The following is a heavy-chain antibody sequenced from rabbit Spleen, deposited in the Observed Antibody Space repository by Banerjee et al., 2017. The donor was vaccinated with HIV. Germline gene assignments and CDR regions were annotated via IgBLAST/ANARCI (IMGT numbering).Heavy chain of an antibody. D-gene: IGHD2-1*01. V-gene: IGHV1S45*01. CDR2: IYAGSSGST. Sequence: QEQLVESGGGLVQPEGSLTLTCTASGFSFSSGYYMCWVRQAPGKGLEWIGCIYAGSSGSTYYASWAKGRFTISKTSSTTVTLQMTSLTAADTATYFCARSKTIGDDVRALWGPGTLVTVS. CDR1: GFSFSSGYY. J-gene: IGHJ4*01. CDR3: ARSKTIGDDVRAL.